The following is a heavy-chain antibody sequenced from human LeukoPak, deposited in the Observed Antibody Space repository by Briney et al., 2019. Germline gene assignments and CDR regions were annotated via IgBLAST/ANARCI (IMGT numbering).Heavy chain of an antibody. V-gene: IGHV3-53*01. CDR3: ARLYYYVSGTYSRYFDY. J-gene: IGHJ4*02. CDR1: GFXFNNYA. Sequence: PGGSLRLSCAASGFXFNNYAMTWVRQAPGKGLEWVSGMDSGGTTYYADSVKGRFTISRDNSKNTLYLQMNSLRAEDTAVYYCARLYYYVSGTYSRYFDYWGQGTLVTVSS. D-gene: IGHD3-10*01. CDR2: MDSGGTT.